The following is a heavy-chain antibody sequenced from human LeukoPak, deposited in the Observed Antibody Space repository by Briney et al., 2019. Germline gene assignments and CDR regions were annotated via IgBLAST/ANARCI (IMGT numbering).Heavy chain of an antibody. V-gene: IGHV3-53*04. Sequence: PGGSLRLSCAASGFTVSSSYMSWVRQAPGKGLEWVSVIYAGGNTYYADSVKGRFTISRHNPENMLYLQMNSLRPEDTAVYYCARDSPLGVAIGSSGMDVWGQGTTVTVSS. CDR1: GFTVSSSY. CDR2: IYAGGNT. CDR3: ARDSPLGVAIGSSGMDV. J-gene: IGHJ6*02. D-gene: IGHD3-10*01.